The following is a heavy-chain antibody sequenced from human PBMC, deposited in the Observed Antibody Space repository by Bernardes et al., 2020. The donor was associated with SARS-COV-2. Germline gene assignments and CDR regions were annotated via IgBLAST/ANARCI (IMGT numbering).Heavy chain of an antibody. CDR2: MNPNSGNT. D-gene: IGHD6-13*01. V-gene: IGHV1-8*01. CDR3: ARKSRRINRFDP. Sequence: AALKVYCKASGYTFTSYDITWVRQATGQGLEWMGWMNPNSGNTGYAQKFQGRVTMTRNTSISTAYMELSSLRSEDTAVYYCARKSRRINRFDPWGQGTLVTGSA. CDR1: GYTFTSYD. J-gene: IGHJ5*02.